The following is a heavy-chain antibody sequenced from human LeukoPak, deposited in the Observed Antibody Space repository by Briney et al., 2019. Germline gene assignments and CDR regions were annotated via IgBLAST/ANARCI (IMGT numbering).Heavy chain of an antibody. CDR1: GGSFSSYD. D-gene: IGHD4-23*01. J-gene: IGHJ4*02. Sequence: SVKVSCKTSGGSFSSYDISWVRQAPEQGLEWMGGIIPVFGMPNYAQKFQGRLTLTTDESTGTAYMALGGLTSDATAVYYCARSDAGNSEGGIDYWGQGTLVIVSS. CDR2: IIPVFGMP. CDR3: ARSDAGNSEGGIDY. V-gene: IGHV1-69*05.